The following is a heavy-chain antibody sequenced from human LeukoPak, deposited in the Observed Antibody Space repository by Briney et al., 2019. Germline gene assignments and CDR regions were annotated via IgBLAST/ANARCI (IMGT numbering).Heavy chain of an antibody. CDR2: IYYSGST. J-gene: IGHJ5*02. CDR3: AGYCSSTSCYRYLIWFDP. CDR1: GGSISSGGYY. Sequence: SETLSLTCTVSGGSISSGGYYWSWIRQHPGKGLEWIGYIYYSGSTYYNPSLKSRVTISVDTSKNQFSLKLSSVTAADTAVYYCAGYCSSTSCYRYLIWFDPWGQGTLVTVSS. D-gene: IGHD2-2*01. V-gene: IGHV4-31*03.